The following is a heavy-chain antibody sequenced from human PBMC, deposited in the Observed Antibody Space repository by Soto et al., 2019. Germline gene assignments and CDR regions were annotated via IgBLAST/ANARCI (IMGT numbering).Heavy chain of an antibody. V-gene: IGHV3-11*01. J-gene: IGHJ4*02. Sequence: QVQLVESGGGLVKPGESLTLSCAASGFSFSDYYMNWIRQVPGKGLEWLSVISGSSHHIHYAESIKGRFSLSRDNAKNALYLQMSSLTTEDTAVYYCATSRVFDFWGQGALVTVSS. CDR3: ATSRVFDF. CDR1: GFSFSDYY. CDR2: ISGSSHHI.